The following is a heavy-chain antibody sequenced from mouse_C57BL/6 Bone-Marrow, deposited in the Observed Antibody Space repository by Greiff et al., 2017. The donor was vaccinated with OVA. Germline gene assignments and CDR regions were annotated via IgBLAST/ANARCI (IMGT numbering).Heavy chain of an antibody. Sequence: VQLQESGAELVRPGASVTLSCKASGYTFTDYEMHWVKQTPVHGLEWIGAIDPETGGTAYNQKFKGKAILTADKSSSTAYMELRSLTSEDSAVYYCTRGDYYSIPYAMDYWGQGTSVTVSS. CDR2: IDPETGGT. CDR3: TRGDYYSIPYAMDY. V-gene: IGHV1-15*01. J-gene: IGHJ4*01. CDR1: GYTFTDYE. D-gene: IGHD2-5*01.